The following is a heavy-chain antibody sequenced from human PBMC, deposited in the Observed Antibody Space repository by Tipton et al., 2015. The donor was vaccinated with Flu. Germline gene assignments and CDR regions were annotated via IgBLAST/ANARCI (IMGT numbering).Heavy chain of an antibody. D-gene: IGHD3-10*01. CDR2: IYYSGST. J-gene: IGHJ4*02. CDR3: AREKRGFDY. V-gene: IGHV4-59*01. CDR1: GGSISSYY. Sequence: TLSLTCTVSGGSISSYYWSWIRQTPGKGLEWIGYIYYSGSTNYNPSLKSRVTISVDTSKNQFSLKLSSVTAADTAVYYCAREKRGFDYWAREPWSPSPQ.